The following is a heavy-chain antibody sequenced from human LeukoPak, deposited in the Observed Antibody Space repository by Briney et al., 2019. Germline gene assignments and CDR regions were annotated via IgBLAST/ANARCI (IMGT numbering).Heavy chain of an antibody. CDR1: GYSISSGYY. D-gene: IGHD6-19*01. CDR3: ARVRSSGWYYFDY. Sequence: PETLSLTCTVSGYSISSGYYWGWIRQPPGKGLEWIGSIYYSGSTYYNPSLKSRVTISVDTSKNQFSLKLSSVTAADTAVYYCARVRSSGWYYFDYWGQGTLVTVSS. V-gene: IGHV4-38-2*02. CDR2: IYYSGST. J-gene: IGHJ4*02.